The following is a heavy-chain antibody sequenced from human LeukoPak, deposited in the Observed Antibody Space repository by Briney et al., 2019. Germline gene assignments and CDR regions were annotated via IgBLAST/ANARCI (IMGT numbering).Heavy chain of an antibody. J-gene: IGHJ4*02. D-gene: IGHD4-11*01. CDR1: GFTFSHYG. CDR3: AKDAQRGFDYSNSLDN. Sequence: GTSLRLSCATSGFTFSHYGMHWVRHAPGKWLEWVAVIWSDGSNRYYGDPVKGRFTTSRDNFQRTVYLQMNSLRAEDTAVYYCAKDAQRGFDYSNSLDNWGQGTLVTVSS. CDR2: IWSDGSNR. V-gene: IGHV3-33*06.